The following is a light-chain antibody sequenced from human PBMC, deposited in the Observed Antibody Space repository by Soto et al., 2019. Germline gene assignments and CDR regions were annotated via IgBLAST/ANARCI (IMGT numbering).Light chain of an antibody. CDR2: DAS. V-gene: IGKV3-11*01. CDR3: QQRSNWPPIT. Sequence: DIVLPQSPGTLSLSPVEIATLSCSASQSVSSYLAWYQQKPGQAPRLLIYDASNRATGIPARFSGSGSGTDFTLTISSLEPEDFAVYYCQQRSNWPPITFGQGTRLEIK. CDR1: QSVSSY. J-gene: IGKJ5*01.